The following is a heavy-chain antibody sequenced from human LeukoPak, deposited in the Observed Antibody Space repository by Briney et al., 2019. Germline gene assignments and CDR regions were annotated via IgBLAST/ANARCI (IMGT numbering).Heavy chain of an antibody. CDR2: ISSSSSYI. V-gene: IGHV3-21*01. CDR3: ARVGYDGSGSPREAVRYYFDY. Sequence: PGGSLRLSCAASGFTFSSYSMNWARQAPGKGLEWVSSISSSSSYIYYADSVKGRFTISRDNAKNSLYLQMNSLRAEDTAVYYCARVGYDGSGSPREAVRYYFDYWGQGTLVTVSS. D-gene: IGHD3-10*01. CDR1: GFTFSSYS. J-gene: IGHJ4*02.